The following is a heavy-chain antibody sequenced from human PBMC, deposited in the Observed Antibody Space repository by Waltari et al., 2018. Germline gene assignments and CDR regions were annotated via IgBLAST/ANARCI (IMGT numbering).Heavy chain of an antibody. D-gene: IGHD6-19*01. V-gene: IGHV3-30-3*01. Sequence: QVQLVESGGGVVQPGRSLRLSCAASGFTFSSYAMHWVRQAPGKGLEWVAVISYDGSNKYYADSVKGRFTISRDNSKNTLYLQMNSLRAEDTAVYYCARDFSVAGSYWGQGTLVTVSS. CDR3: ARDFSVAGSY. J-gene: IGHJ4*02. CDR2: ISYDGSNK. CDR1: GFTFSSYA.